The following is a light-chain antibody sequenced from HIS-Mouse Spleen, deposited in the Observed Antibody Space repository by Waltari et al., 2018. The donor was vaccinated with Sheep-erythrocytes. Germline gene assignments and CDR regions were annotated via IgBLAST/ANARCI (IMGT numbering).Light chain of an antibody. V-gene: IGLV3-1*01. CDR2: QDS. J-gene: IGLJ2*01. CDR3: QAWDSSIVV. CDR1: KLGDKY. Sequence: SYELTQPPSVSVSPGQTASITCSGDKLGDKYACWYQQKPGQSPVLVIYQDSKRPSGSHERFSGSNSGNTATLTISGTQAMDEADYYCQAWDSSIVVFGGGTKLTVL.